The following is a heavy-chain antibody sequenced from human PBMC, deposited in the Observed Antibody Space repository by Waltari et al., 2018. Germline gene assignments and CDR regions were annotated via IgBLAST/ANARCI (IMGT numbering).Heavy chain of an antibody. CDR2: INHSGST. CDR3: AREGSSSWYFRPGKYYFDY. CDR1: GGSFSGYY. V-gene: IGHV4-34*01. Sequence: QVQLQQWGAGLLKPSETLSLTCAVYGGSFSGYYWSWIRQPPGKGLEWIGEINHSGSTNYNPSLKSRVTISVDTCKNQFSLKLSSVTAADTAVYYCAREGSSSWYFRPGKYYFDYWGQGTLVTVSS. D-gene: IGHD6-13*01. J-gene: IGHJ4*02.